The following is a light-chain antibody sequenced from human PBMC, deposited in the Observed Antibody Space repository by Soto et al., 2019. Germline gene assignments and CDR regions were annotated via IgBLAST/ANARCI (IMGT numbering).Light chain of an antibody. Sequence: EIVLTQSPGTLSVSPGERATLSCRGSQSVTSNFLAWYQQKPGQSPRLLISAASTRASDVPDRFSGSGSGTDFTLTITRLEPEDFAMYYCQHYGSLPWTFGQGTKVE. CDR2: AAS. V-gene: IGKV3-20*01. J-gene: IGKJ1*01. CDR3: QHYGSLPWT. CDR1: QSVTSNF.